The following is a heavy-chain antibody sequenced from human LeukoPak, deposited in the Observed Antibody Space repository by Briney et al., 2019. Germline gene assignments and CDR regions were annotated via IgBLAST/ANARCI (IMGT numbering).Heavy chain of an antibody. CDR3: VKSGGYGLIDY. D-gene: IGHD1-26*01. CDR2: IYYSGST. J-gene: IGHJ4*02. CDR1: GGSISSSSYY. V-gene: IGHV4-39*01. Sequence: SETLSLTCTVSGGSISSSSYYWGWIRQPPGKGLEWIGSIYYSGSTYCNPSLKSRVTISVDTSKNQFSLRLNSVTAADTAMYFCVKSGGYGLIDYWGQGTLVTVSS.